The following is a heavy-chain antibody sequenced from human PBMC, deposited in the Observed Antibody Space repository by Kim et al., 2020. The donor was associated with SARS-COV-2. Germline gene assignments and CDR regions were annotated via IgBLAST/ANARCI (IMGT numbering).Heavy chain of an antibody. J-gene: IGHJ6*02. V-gene: IGHV3-23*01. D-gene: IGHD4-17*01. Sequence: GGSLRLSCAASGFTFSSYAMSWVRQAPGKGLEWVSASSGSGGRTHYADSVKGRITISRDNSKNTLYLQMNSLRAEDTAVYYCAKENDYGDYKYGMDVWGHGTTVTVSS. CDR1: GFTFSSYA. CDR2: SSGSGGRT. CDR3: AKENDYGDYKYGMDV.